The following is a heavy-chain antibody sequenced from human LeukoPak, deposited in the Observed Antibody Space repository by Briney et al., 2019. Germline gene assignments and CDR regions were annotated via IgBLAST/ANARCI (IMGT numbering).Heavy chain of an antibody. J-gene: IGHJ6*04. V-gene: IGHV1-46*01. CDR2: INPSGGST. CDR1: GYTFTSYY. Sequence: GASVKVSCKASGYTFTSYYMHWVRQAPGQGLEWMGIINPSGGSTSYAQKFQGRVTMTRDTSTSTVYMELSSLGSEDTAVYYCARHRPFITMVRGVTPPTGMDVWGKGTTVTVSS. D-gene: IGHD3-10*01. CDR3: ARHRPFITMVRGVTPPTGMDV.